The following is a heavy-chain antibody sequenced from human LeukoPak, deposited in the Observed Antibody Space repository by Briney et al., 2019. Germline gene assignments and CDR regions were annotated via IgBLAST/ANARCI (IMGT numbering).Heavy chain of an antibody. Sequence: PGGSLRLSCVASGFTGSSNYMSWVRQAPGKGLEWVSIISGGGNTYYADSVKDRFTISRDNSKNKLSLQMNSLSAEDTAVYYCAKIGGQGGYNYFVGVWGKGTTVAVSS. V-gene: IGHV3-66*01. J-gene: IGHJ6*03. CDR3: AKIGGQGGYNYFVGV. CDR1: GFTGSSNY. D-gene: IGHD3-16*01. CDR2: ISGGGNT.